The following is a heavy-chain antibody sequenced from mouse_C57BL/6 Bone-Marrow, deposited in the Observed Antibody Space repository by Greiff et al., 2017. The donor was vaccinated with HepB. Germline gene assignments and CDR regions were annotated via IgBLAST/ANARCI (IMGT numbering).Heavy chain of an antibody. CDR2: ISTGGGST. Sequence: EVNVVESGGGLVQPGGSLKLSCAASGFTFSDYYMYWVRQTPEKRLEWVAYISTGGGSTYYPDTVKGRFTISRDNAKNTLYLQMSRLKSEDTAMYYCARHEVYYGSPLAYWGQGTLVTVSA. CDR3: ARHEVYYGSPLAY. V-gene: IGHV5-12*01. CDR1: GFTFSDYY. D-gene: IGHD1-1*01. J-gene: IGHJ3*01.